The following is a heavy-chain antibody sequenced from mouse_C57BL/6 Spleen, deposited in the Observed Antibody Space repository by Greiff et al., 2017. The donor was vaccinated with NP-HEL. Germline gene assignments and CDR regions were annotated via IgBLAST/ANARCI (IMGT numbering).Heavy chain of an antibody. V-gene: IGHV1-55*01. CDR1: GYTFTSYW. Sequence: QVQLQQPGAELVKPGASVKMSCKASGYTFTSYWITWVKQRPGQGLEWIGDIYPGSGSTNYNEKFKSKATLTVDTSSSTAYMQLSSLTSEDSAVYYCARSDYSNPYFDYWGQGTTLTVSS. CDR2: IYPGSGST. CDR3: ARSDYSNPYFDY. J-gene: IGHJ2*01. D-gene: IGHD2-5*01.